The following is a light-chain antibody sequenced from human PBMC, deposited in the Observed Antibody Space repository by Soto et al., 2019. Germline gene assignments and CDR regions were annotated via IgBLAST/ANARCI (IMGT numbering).Light chain of an antibody. CDR2: AAS. V-gene: IGKV3-20*01. J-gene: IGKJ3*01. Sequence: EIVLTQSPGTLSLSPGERVTLSCRASQSLSSRFLAWYQQKPGEPPRLLIYAASSRATGIPDRFSGSGSGAALTVTTSRLEPEDFEVYYDHHYGSSLFSFGPGTKVDIK. CDR1: QSLSSRF. CDR3: HHYGSSLFS.